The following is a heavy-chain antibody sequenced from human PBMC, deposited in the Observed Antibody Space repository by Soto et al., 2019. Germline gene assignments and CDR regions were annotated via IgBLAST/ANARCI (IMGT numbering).Heavy chain of an antibody. Sequence: SLRLSCAASGFTFSSYAMSWVRQAPGKGLAWVSAISGSGGSTYYADSVKGRFTISRDNSKNTLYLQMNSLRAEDTAVYYCAKCYYGDYEGWFDPWGQGTLVTVSS. CDR2: ISGSGGST. J-gene: IGHJ5*02. V-gene: IGHV3-23*01. D-gene: IGHD4-17*01. CDR3: AKCYYGDYEGWFDP. CDR1: GFTFSSYA.